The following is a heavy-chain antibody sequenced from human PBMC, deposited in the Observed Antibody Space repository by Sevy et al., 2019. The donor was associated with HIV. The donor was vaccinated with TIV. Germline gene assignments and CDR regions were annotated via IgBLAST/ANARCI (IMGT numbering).Heavy chain of an antibody. CDR3: ARLTIWQYYYYYGMDV. V-gene: IGHV4-61*01. CDR2: IYYSGST. D-gene: IGHD3-3*01. Sequence: SETLSLTCTVSGGSVSSGSYYWSWIRQPPGKGLEWIGYIYYSGSTNYNPSLQSRVTISVDTSKNQFSLKLSSVTTADTAVYYCARLTIWQYYYYYGMDVWGQGTTVTVSS. J-gene: IGHJ6*02. CDR1: GGSVSSGSYY.